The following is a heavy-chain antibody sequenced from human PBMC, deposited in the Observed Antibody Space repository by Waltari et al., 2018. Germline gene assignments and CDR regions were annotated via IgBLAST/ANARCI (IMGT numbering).Heavy chain of an antibody. Sequence: EEQMVESGGGLVQPGGSLRLSCAASGFTFGRYWMTWVRQAPGKGLEWVANIKQDGSENYYVDSVKGRFTISRDDAKNSLYLQMNSLRNEDTAVYFCARVFVYGANSGKRPMDVWGKGTTVTVSS. CDR2: IKQDGSEN. CDR3: ARVFVYGANSGKRPMDV. J-gene: IGHJ6*03. V-gene: IGHV3-7*01. CDR1: GFTFGRYW. D-gene: IGHD4-17*01.